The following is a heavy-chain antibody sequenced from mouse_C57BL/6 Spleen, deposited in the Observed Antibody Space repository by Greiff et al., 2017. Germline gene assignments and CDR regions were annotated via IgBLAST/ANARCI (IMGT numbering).Heavy chain of an antibody. CDR2: IHPNSGST. J-gene: IGHJ2*01. V-gene: IGHV1-64*01. CDR1: GYTFTSYW. D-gene: IGHD1-1*01. CDR3: ARRDYGNDY. Sequence: QVQLQQPGAELVKPGASVKLSCKASGYTFTSYWMHWVKQRPGQGLEWIGMIHPNSGSTNYYEKFKSKATLTVDKSSSTAYMQLSSLTSEDSAVYYCARRDYGNDYWGQGTTLTVSS.